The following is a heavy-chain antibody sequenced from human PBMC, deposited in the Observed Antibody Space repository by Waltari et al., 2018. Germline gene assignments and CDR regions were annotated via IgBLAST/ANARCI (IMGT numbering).Heavy chain of an antibody. J-gene: IGHJ1*01. V-gene: IGHV4-39*01. CDR1: GGSVTSNYT. CDR3: GRIAFGDEGGYFQH. Sequence: QLQLQESGPGLVKPSESLSAACTVSGGSVTSNYTWCWVRQTPGTGLEWLGNMQYRGSTFYNPSMKSRVTISLDTSKNQFSLRLSSVGAADTAVYFCGRIAFGDEGGYFQHWGQGTLVTVSS. D-gene: IGHD4-17*01. CDR2: MQYRGST.